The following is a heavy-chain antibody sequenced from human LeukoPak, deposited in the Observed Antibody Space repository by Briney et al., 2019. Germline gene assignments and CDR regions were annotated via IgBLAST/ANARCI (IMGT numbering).Heavy chain of an antibody. V-gene: IGHV4-34*01. CDR3: ARGSWIQPMGY. CDR2: INHSGST. J-gene: IGHJ4*02. Sequence: SETLSLTCAVYGGSFSGYYWSWIRQPPGKGLEWIGEINHSGSTNYNPSLKSRVTISVDTSKNQFSLKLSSVTAADTAVYYCARGSWIQPMGYWGQGTLVTVSS. CDR1: GGSFSGYY. D-gene: IGHD5-18*01.